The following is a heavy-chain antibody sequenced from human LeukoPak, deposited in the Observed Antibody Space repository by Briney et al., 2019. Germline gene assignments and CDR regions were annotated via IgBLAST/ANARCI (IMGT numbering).Heavy chain of an antibody. Sequence: GGSLRPSCAASGFAFGTYGMTWARQAPGKGLEWVSSISGSGYNTYYADSVKGRFTISRDNSKNTLYLQMNSLRAEDTAIYYCATSTTSFDYWGQGTLVTVSS. CDR3: ATSTTSFDY. D-gene: IGHD1-14*01. J-gene: IGHJ4*02. CDR2: ISGSGYNT. CDR1: GFAFGTYG. V-gene: IGHV3-23*01.